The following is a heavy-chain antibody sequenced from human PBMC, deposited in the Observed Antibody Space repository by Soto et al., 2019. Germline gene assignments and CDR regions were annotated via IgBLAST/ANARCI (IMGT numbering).Heavy chain of an antibody. CDR2: IIPILGIA. V-gene: IGHV1-69*08. CDR3: AREWRGKDGYSHFDY. D-gene: IGHD5-18*01. J-gene: IGHJ4*02. Sequence: QVPLVQSGAEVKKPGSSVKVSCKASGGTFSSYTISWVRQAHGQGLEWMGRIIPILGIANYAQKFQGRVTITADKSTSTAYMELSSLRSEDTAVYYCAREWRGKDGYSHFDYWGQGTLVTVSS. CDR1: GGTFSSYT.